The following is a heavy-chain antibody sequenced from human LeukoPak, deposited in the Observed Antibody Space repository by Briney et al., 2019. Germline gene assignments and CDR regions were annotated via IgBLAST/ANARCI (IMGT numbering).Heavy chain of an antibody. D-gene: IGHD1-7*01. CDR3: ARDTGTTVDY. CDR2: ISSSGSTI. CDR1: GFTFSGYE. Sequence: GGSLRLSCAASGFTFSGYEMNWVRQAPGKGPEWVSYISSSGSTIYYADSVKGRFTISRDNAKNSPYLQMNSLRAEDTAVYYCARDTGTTVDYWGQGTLVTVSS. J-gene: IGHJ4*02. V-gene: IGHV3-48*03.